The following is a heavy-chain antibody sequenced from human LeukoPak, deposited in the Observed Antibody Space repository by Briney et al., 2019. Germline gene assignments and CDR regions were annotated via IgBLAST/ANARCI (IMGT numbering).Heavy chain of an antibody. V-gene: IGHV3-7*01. CDR2: IKQDGSEK. Sequence: GGSLRLSCAASGFTFSNAWMSWVRQAPGKGLEWVANIKQDGSEKYYVDSVKGRFTISRDNAKNSLYLQMNSLRAEDTAVYYCASYKRGGTPYYDFWSGSPRFDYWGQGTLVTVSS. D-gene: IGHD3-3*01. CDR3: ASYKRGGTPYYDFWSGSPRFDY. J-gene: IGHJ4*02. CDR1: GFTFSNAW.